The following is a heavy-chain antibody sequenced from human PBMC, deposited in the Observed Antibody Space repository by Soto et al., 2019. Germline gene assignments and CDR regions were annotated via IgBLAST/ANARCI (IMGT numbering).Heavy chain of an antibody. CDR3: ASVVADAAMDS. CDR2: INHSGST. CDR1: GGSFSGYY. J-gene: IGHJ4*02. V-gene: IGHV4-34*01. D-gene: IGHD5-18*01. Sequence: PSETLSLTCAVYGGSFSGYYWSWIRQPPGKGLEWIGEINHSGSTNYNPSLKSRVTISVDTSKNQFSLKLSSVTAADTAAYYCASVVADAAMDSWGQGTLVTVSS.